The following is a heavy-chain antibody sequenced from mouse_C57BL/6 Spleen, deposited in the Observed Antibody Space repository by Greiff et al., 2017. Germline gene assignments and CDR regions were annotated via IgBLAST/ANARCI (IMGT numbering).Heavy chain of an antibody. V-gene: IGHV1-69*01. CDR2: IAPSDSYT. J-gene: IGHJ1*03. Sequence: VQLQQPGAELVMPGASVKLSCKASGYTFTSYWMLWVKQRPGQGLAWIGEIAPSDSYTTYNQQFKGKSPFTAAKSSSTADMQLSSVTSEDSAVYYCARRSIRIWYFDVWGTGTTVTVSS. CDR3: ARRSIRIWYFDV. CDR1: GYTFTSYW. D-gene: IGHD1-1*01.